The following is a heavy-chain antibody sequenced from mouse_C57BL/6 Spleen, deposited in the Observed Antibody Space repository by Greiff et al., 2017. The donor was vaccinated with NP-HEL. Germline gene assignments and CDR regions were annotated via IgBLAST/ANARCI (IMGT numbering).Heavy chain of an antibody. Sequence: VQLQQSGPELVKPGASVTISCKASGYAFSSSWLNWVKQRPGKGLAWIGRIYPGAGDTNYNGKFKGKATLTADKSSSTAYMQLSSLTSEDSAVYFCARERDSFDYWGQGTTLTVAS. V-gene: IGHV1-82*01. J-gene: IGHJ2*01. CDR3: ARERDSFDY. CDR2: IYPGAGDT. CDR1: GYAFSSSW.